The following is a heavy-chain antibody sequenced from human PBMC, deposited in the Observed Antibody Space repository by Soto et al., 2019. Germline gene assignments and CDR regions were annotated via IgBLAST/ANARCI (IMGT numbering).Heavy chain of an antibody. CDR3: ARDTGDGTFDF. J-gene: IGHJ4*02. V-gene: IGHV1-3*01. CDR2: INAGYGNT. CDR1: GYTFTSYG. Sequence: ASVKVSCKASGYTFTSYGIHWVRQAPGQRLEWMGWINAGYGNTKSSQKFQDRVTISRDTSASTAYMELTSLRSEDTAVYYCARDTGDGTFDFWGQGTLVTVSS. D-gene: IGHD7-27*01.